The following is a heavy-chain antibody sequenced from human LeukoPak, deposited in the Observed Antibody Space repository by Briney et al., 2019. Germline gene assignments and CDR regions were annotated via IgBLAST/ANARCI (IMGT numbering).Heavy chain of an antibody. Sequence: SETLSLTCAVSGGSISSGGYSWSWIRQPPGKGLEWIGYIYHSGSTYYNPSLKSRVTISVDRSKNQFSLKLSSVTAADTAVYYCARLDIVFNWFDPWAREPWSPSPQ. CDR3: ARLDIVFNWFDP. J-gene: IGHJ5*02. CDR1: GGSISSGGYS. D-gene: IGHD2-15*01. CDR2: IYHSGST. V-gene: IGHV4-30-2*01.